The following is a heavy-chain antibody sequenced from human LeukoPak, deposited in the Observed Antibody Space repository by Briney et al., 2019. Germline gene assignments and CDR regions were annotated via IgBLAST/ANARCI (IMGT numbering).Heavy chain of an antibody. Sequence: SETLSLTCTVSGGSISIYYWSWIRLPPGKGLEWIGYIYPGGSANYNPSLKSRVTISIDTSKSQFSLKLTSVTATDTPIYYCARHIGGYNPFQHWGQGTLVTVSS. V-gene: IGHV4-59*08. D-gene: IGHD5-24*01. CDR1: GGSISIYY. CDR2: IYPGGSA. CDR3: ARHIGGYNPFQH. J-gene: IGHJ1*01.